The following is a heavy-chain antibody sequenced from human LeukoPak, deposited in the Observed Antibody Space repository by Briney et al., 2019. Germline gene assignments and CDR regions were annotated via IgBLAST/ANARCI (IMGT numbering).Heavy chain of an antibody. D-gene: IGHD6-13*01. Sequence: PGGSLRLSCAASGFTFSSYAMSWVRQAPGKGLEWIGSIHYSGSTYYNPSLKSRVTISVDTSKNQFSLKLNSVTAADTAVYYCARHRGLYIAAALDYWGQGTLVTVSS. CDR1: GFTFSSYA. J-gene: IGHJ4*02. V-gene: IGHV4-39*01. CDR2: IHYSGST. CDR3: ARHRGLYIAAALDY.